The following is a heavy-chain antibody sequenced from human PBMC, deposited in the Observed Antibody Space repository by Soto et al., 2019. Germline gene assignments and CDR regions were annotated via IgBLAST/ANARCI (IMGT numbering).Heavy chain of an antibody. CDR3: ARSGGYDILTGSFDY. Sequence: ASVKVSCKASGYTFTSCYMHWVRQAPGQGLEWMGIINPSGGSTSYAQKFQGRVTMTRDTSTSTVYMELSSLRSEDTAVYYCARSGGYDILTGSFDYWGQGTLVTVSS. D-gene: IGHD3-9*01. CDR1: GYTFTSCY. CDR2: INPSGGST. J-gene: IGHJ4*02. V-gene: IGHV1-46*01.